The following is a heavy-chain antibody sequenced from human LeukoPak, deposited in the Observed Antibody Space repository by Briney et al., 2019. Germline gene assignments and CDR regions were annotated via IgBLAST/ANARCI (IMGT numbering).Heavy chain of an antibody. J-gene: IGHJ4*02. Sequence: PGGSLRLSCSASGFTFSSYAIHWVRQAPGKGLEYVSAISSNGGSTYHTNSVRRRFTISRDNPKNTLYLQMSSLRAEDTAVYYCVKGPCTSSSCFLDYWGQGTLVTVSS. V-gene: IGHV3-64D*06. CDR2: ISSNGGST. CDR3: VKGPCTSSSCFLDY. CDR1: GFTFSSYA. D-gene: IGHD3-22*01.